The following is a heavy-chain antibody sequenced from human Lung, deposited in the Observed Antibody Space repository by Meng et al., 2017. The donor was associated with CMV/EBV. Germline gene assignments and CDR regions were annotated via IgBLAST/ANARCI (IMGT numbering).Heavy chain of an antibody. V-gene: IGHV3-23*01. CDR3: AKYGSGSYYKPIDY. CDR2: ISGSGGST. Sequence: ASGFSFSSYAMSWVRQAPGKGLEWVSAISGSGGSTDYADSVKGRCTISRDNSKNTMYLQMNSLRAEDTAVYYCAKYGSGSYYKPIDYWGQGTLVTVSS. D-gene: IGHD3-10*01. CDR1: GFSFSSYA. J-gene: IGHJ4*02.